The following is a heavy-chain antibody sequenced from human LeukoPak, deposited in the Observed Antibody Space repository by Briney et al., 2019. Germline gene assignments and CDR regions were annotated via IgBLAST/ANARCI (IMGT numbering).Heavy chain of an antibody. Sequence: ASVKVSCKVSRYTLTELSMHWVRQAPGKGLEWMGGFDPEDGETIYAQKFQGRVTMTEDTSTDTAYMELSSLRSEDTAVYYCATGKLRFLEWLFPFDYWGQGTLVTVSS. CDR3: ATGKLRFLEWLFPFDY. D-gene: IGHD3-3*01. J-gene: IGHJ4*02. V-gene: IGHV1-24*01. CDR1: RYTLTELS. CDR2: FDPEDGET.